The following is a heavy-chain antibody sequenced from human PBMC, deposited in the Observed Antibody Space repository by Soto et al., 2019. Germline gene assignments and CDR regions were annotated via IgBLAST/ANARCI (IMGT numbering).Heavy chain of an antibody. CDR3: ATDGSGSPQTQ. D-gene: IGHD1-26*01. CDR2: ISGSGGST. Sequence: XGSLSLSCAASGFTFSSYAMSWVRQAPGKGLEWVSAISGSGGSTYYADSVKGRFTISRDNSKNTLYLQMNSLRAEDTAVHYCATDGSGSPQTQWGQGTLVTVSS. CDR1: GFTFSSYA. J-gene: IGHJ4*02. V-gene: IGHV3-23*01.